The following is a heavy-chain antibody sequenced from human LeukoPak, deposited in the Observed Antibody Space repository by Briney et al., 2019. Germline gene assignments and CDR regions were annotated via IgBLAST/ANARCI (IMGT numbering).Heavy chain of an antibody. D-gene: IGHD1-26*01. CDR1: GGSISSRSSY. J-gene: IGHJ4*02. CDR3: ARRIVGAIDGFDY. V-gene: IGHV4-39*01. Sequence: PSETLSLTCTVSGGSISSRSSYWTWIRQPPGKGLEWIATILYTGTTYYNPSLNSRVTIPVDTSKNQFSLKLSSVTAADTAVYYCARRIVGAIDGFDYWGQGTLVTVSS. CDR2: ILYTGTT.